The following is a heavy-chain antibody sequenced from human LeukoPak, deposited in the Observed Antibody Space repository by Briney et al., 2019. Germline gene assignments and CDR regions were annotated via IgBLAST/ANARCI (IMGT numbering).Heavy chain of an antibody. V-gene: IGHV1-46*01. J-gene: IGHJ4*02. Sequence: ASVKVSCKASGYTFTSYYMHWVRQAPGQGLEWMGRIDPSGGSTPYAQKFQGRLIMTRDMSTNTVEMEPSSLRSEDSAVYYCVRNAASGFDYWGQGTLVIVSS. CDR1: GYTFTSYY. CDR3: VRNAASGFDY. CDR2: IDPSGGST.